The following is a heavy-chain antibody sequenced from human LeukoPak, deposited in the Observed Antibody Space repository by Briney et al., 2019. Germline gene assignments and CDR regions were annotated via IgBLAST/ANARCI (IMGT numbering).Heavy chain of an antibody. Sequence: ASVKVSCKASGYTFANYGFTWVRQAPGQGLEWRGWISGDNGHTNYAQNFQARVTMTTEKSTSTACMELRSLRSDDTAVYYCARAGYSSGGSWYPGAFDYWGQGTLVTVSS. J-gene: IGHJ4*02. CDR2: ISGDNGHT. CDR3: ARAGYSSGGSWYPGAFDY. CDR1: GYTFANYG. D-gene: IGHD2-15*01. V-gene: IGHV1-18*01.